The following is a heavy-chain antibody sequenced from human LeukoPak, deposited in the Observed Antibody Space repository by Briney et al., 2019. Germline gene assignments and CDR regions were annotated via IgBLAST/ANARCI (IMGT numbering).Heavy chain of an antibody. CDR3: AKMVTSGEFDY. CDR1: GFTFSSYG. CDR2: ISYDGSNK. J-gene: IGHJ4*02. V-gene: IGHV3-30*18. D-gene: IGHD2-21*02. Sequence: PGRSLRLSCAASGFTFSSYGMHWVRQAPGKGLEWVAVISYDGSNKYYADSVKGRSTISRDNSKNTLYLQMNSLRAEDTAVYYCAKMVTSGEFDYWGQGTLVTVSS.